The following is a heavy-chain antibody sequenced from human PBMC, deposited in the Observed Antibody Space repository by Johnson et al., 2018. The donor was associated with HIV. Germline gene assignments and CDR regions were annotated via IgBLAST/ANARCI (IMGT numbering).Heavy chain of an antibody. CDR3: ATAYCRGGSCYSAAFDI. J-gene: IGHJ3*02. Sequence: EVQVVESGGGLIQPGGSLRLSCAASGFPVSRNYMTWVRQAPGKGLECVSVISNNDGTPYADSVKGRFTISRDNSKNTVYFQMNSLRPEDTAVYYCATAYCRGGSCYSAAFDIWGQGTLITVSS. CDR2: ISNNDGT. CDR1: GFPVSRNY. D-gene: IGHD2-15*01. V-gene: IGHV3-53*01.